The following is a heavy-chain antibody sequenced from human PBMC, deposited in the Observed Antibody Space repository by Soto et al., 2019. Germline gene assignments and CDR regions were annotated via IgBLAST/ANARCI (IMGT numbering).Heavy chain of an antibody. V-gene: IGHV1-18*01. CDR2: ISGYNGNT. J-gene: IGHJ6*02. Sequence: QVQLVQSGAEVKKPGASVTVSCKASGYTFTNYGFSWVRQAPGQGLEWMGWISGYNGNTKYAEKFQNRVTMTTDTSTDAAHWMLRSRRSEATAVYYCAKEGQAPYDLYGVDVGGQGTAVTVSS. D-gene: IGHD3-16*01. CDR1: GYTFTNYG. CDR3: AKEGQAPYDLYGVDV.